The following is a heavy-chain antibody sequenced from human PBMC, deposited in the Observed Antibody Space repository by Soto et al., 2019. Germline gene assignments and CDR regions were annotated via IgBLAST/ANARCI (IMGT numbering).Heavy chain of an antibody. D-gene: IGHD6-13*01. V-gene: IGHV4-59*01. J-gene: IGHJ5*02. CDR2: IYYSGST. Sequence: XETLSLTCTVSGGSISSYYWSWIRQPPGKGLEWIGYIYYSGSTNYNPSLKSRVTISVDTSKNQFSLKLSSVTAADTAVYYCARDRDSSSYFNWFDHWGQGTLVTVSS. CDR3: ARDRDSSSYFNWFDH. CDR1: GGSISSYY.